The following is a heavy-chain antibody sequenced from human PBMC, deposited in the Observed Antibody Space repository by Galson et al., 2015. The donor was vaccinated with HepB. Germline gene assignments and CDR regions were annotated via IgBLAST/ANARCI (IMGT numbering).Heavy chain of an antibody. CDR2: IVPLFHTI. J-gene: IGHJ4*02. D-gene: IGHD3-3*02. CDR1: GGPFSSYG. Sequence: SVKVSCKASGGPFSSYGISWVRQAPGQGLEWMGEIVPLFHTINYAQKFQGRVTITADESTSTVYMDMSSLRSEDTAVYYCAKCRVENSICPLFDYWGQGTLVTVSS. V-gene: IGHV1-69*13. CDR3: AKCRVENSICPLFDY.